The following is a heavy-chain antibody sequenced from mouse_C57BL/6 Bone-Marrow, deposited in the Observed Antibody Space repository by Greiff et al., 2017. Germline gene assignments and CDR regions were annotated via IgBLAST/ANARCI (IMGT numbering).Heavy chain of an antibody. Sequence: VQLKESGAELVRPGASVKLSCTASGFNIKDDYMHWVKQRPEQGLEWIGWIDPENGDTEYASKFQGKATITADTSSNTAYLQLSSLTSEDTAVYYCTTSYYGSSWGYFDVWGTGTTVTVSS. J-gene: IGHJ1*03. CDR1: GFNIKDDY. D-gene: IGHD1-1*01. CDR2: IDPENGDT. CDR3: TTSYYGSSWGYFDV. V-gene: IGHV14-4*01.